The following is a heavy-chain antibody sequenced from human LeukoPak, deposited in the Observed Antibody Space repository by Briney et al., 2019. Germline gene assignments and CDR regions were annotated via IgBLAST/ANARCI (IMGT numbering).Heavy chain of an antibody. CDR3: ARGITIFGVVIQNWFDP. CDR2: IYYSGST. V-gene: IGHV4-59*08. CDR1: GGSISSYC. J-gene: IGHJ5*02. Sequence: SETLSLTCTVSGGSISSYCWSWIRQPPGKGLEWIGYIYYSGSTNYNPSLKSRVTISVDTSKNQFSLKLSSVTAADTAVYYCARGITIFGVVIQNWFDPWGQGTLVTVSS. D-gene: IGHD3-3*01.